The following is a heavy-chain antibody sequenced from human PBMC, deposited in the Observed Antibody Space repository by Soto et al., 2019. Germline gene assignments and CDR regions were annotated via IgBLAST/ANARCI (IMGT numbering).Heavy chain of an antibody. J-gene: IGHJ4*02. Sequence: QVQLVQSGAEVRKPGSSVKVSCKASGGTFSRHAISWVRQAPGQGLEWMGGIIPIFGTANHAQKFQGRVTIIADESTSTVYMELSSLRSEDTAMYYCARGPPDGDYAVCYFDYWGQGTLVTVSS. CDR3: ARGPPDGDYAVCYFDY. CDR2: IIPIFGTA. V-gene: IGHV1-69*01. D-gene: IGHD4-17*01. CDR1: GGTFSRHA.